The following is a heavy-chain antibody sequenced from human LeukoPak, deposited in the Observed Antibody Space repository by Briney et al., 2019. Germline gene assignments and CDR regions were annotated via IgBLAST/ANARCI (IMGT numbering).Heavy chain of an antibody. CDR2: INPTGSST. D-gene: IGHD3-22*01. CDR1: GYTFTSYY. CDR3: ARAFGDYYDSSVYYRWFDP. Sequence: ASVKVSCKASGYTFTSYYMHWVRQAPGQGLEWMGLINPTGSSTGYAQKFQGRVTMTRDMSTTTVYMELSSLRSEDTAVYYCARAFGDYYDSSVYYRWFDPWGQGTLVTVSS. V-gene: IGHV1-46*01. J-gene: IGHJ5*02.